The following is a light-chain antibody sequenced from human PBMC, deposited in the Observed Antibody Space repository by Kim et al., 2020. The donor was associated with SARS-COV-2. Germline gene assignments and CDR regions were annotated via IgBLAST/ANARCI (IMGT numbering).Light chain of an antibody. J-gene: IGKJ2*01. CDR3: QQYGSSPYT. CDR2: GAS. V-gene: IGKV3-20*01. CDR1: QSVSSSY. Sequence: LSPGGRAARSCRASQSVSSSYLAWYQQKPGQAPRLLIYGASSRATGIPDRFSGSGSGTDFTLTISRLEPEDFAVYYCQQYGSSPYTFGQGTKLEI.